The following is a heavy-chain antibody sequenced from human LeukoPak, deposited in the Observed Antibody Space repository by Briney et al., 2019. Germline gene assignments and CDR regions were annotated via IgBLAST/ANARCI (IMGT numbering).Heavy chain of an antibody. D-gene: IGHD1-26*01. J-gene: IGHJ4*02. CDR1: GYTVTSYY. CDR2: INPNSGGT. Sequence: ASVKVSCKASGYTVTSYYMHWVRQAPGQGLEWMGWINPNSGGTNYAQKFQGWVTMTRDTSISTAYMELSRLRSDDTAVYYCARARGFMGSYYGYFDYWGQGTLVTVSS. V-gene: IGHV1-2*04. CDR3: ARARGFMGSYYGYFDY.